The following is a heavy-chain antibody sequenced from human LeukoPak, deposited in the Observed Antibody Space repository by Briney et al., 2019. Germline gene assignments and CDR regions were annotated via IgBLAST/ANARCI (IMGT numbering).Heavy chain of an antibody. V-gene: IGHV4-59*10. D-gene: IGHD3-10*01. CDR2: IYTSGIT. CDR3: ARVEEGYGAGRRENYYYYYMDV. J-gene: IGHJ6*03. Sequence: SETLSLTCAVYGGSFSGYYWSWIRQPAGKGLEWIGRIYTSGITSYNPSLKSRVTISVDTSKNQFSLKLSSVTAADTAVYYCARVEEGYGAGRRENYYYYYMDVWGKGTTVTISS. CDR1: GGSFSGYY.